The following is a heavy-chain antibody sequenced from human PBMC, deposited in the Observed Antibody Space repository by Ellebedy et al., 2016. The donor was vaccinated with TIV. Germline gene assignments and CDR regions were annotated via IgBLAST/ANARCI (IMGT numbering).Heavy chain of an antibody. CDR1: GFTFSNYA. J-gene: IGHJ4*02. Sequence: GESLKISXAASGFTFSNYAVHWVRQAPGKGLEWVSAISYDGNYKYYTNSVKGRFTISRDNSENTLYLQMNSLIAEDTSVYYCARGGYYDNNGYFRVDYWGQGTLLTVSS. D-gene: IGHD3-22*01. V-gene: IGHV3-30*04. CDR2: ISYDGNYK. CDR3: ARGGYYDNNGYFRVDY.